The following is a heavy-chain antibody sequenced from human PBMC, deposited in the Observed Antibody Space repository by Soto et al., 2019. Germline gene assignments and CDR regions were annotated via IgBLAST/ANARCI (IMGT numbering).Heavy chain of an antibody. J-gene: IGHJ3*02. Sequence: PGGSLRLSCAASGFTFSSYGMHWVRQAPGKGLEWVAVISYDGSNKYYADSVKGRFTISRDNSKNTLYLQMNSLRAEDTAVYYCAKESYGAAFDIWGQGTMVTVSS. CDR2: ISYDGSNK. CDR1: GFTFSSYG. D-gene: IGHD4-17*01. V-gene: IGHV3-30*18. CDR3: AKESYGAAFDI.